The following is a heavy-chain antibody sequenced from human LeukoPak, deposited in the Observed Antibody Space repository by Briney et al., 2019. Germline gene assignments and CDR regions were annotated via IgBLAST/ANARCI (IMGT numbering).Heavy chain of an antibody. V-gene: IGHV4-39*01. CDR1: GVSITTYSHN. D-gene: IGHD3-22*01. Sequence: PSETLSLTRTVSGVSITTYSHNYDWIRQPPGKGLEWIGGFHFSGAINYNPSPKSRVTIFVDTSKKQISLKLNSVTAADTAVYYCARRYEGSGYAYDYWGQGILVTVSS. CDR2: FHFSGAI. CDR3: ARRYEGSGYAYDY. J-gene: IGHJ4*02.